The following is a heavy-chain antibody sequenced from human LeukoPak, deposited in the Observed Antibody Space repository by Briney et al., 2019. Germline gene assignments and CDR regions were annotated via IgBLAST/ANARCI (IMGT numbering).Heavy chain of an antibody. D-gene: IGHD6-13*01. Sequence: GGSLRLSCAASGFTFSSYAMSWVRQAPGKGLEWVSSISSSSSYIYYADSVKGRFTISRDNAKNSLYLQMNSLRTEDTAVYYCARSSLVRPYCFDYWGQGTLVTVSS. CDR3: ARSSLVRPYCFDY. V-gene: IGHV3-21*01. CDR2: ISSSSSYI. CDR1: GFTFSSYA. J-gene: IGHJ4*02.